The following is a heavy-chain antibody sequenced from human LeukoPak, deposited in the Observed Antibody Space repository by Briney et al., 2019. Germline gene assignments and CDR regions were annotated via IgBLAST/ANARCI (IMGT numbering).Heavy chain of an antibody. CDR3: AKDSHWILFDD. J-gene: IGHJ4*02. D-gene: IGHD2-2*03. CDR1: GFTFTTYG. V-gene: IGHV3-23*01. CDR2: IGGSGTRT. Sequence: GGSLRLSCSASGFTFTTYGMDWVRQAPGKGLEWVSGIGGSGTRTYYADSVKGRFTISRDNSKNTLYLQMDSLRDEDTAVYYCAKDSHWILFDDWGQGTLVTVSS.